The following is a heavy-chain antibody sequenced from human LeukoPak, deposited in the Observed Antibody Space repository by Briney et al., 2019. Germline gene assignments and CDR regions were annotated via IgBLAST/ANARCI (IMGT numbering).Heavy chain of an antibody. D-gene: IGHD3-10*01. CDR3: ARDKAPMVRGVMTVWFDP. CDR1: GFTFSSYS. J-gene: IGHJ5*02. V-gene: IGHV3-48*04. CDR2: ISSSSSTI. Sequence: GGSLRLSCAASGFTFSSYSMNWVRQAPGKGLEWVSYISSSSSTIYYADSVKGRFTISRDNAKNSLYLQMNSLRAEDTAVYYCARDKAPMVRGVMTVWFDPWGQGTLVTVSS.